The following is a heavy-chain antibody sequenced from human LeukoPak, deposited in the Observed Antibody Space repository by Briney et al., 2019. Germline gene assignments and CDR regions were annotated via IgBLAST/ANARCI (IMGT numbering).Heavy chain of an antibody. CDR2: IYYSGST. V-gene: IGHV4-59*01. CDR1: GGSISSYY. Sequence: PSETLSLTCTVSGGSISSYYWSWIRQPPGKGLEWIGYIYYSGSTNYNPSLKSRVTISVDTSKNQFSLKLSSVTAADTAVYYCARGKYSSSWYWIDPWGQGTLVTVSS. J-gene: IGHJ5*02. D-gene: IGHD6-13*01. CDR3: ARGKYSSSWYWIDP.